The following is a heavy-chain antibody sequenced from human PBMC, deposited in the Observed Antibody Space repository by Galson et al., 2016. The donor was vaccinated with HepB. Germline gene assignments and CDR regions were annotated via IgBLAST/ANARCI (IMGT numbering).Heavy chain of an antibody. CDR3: STSNSCSGYDWRVTDY. V-gene: IGHV3-23*01. CDR2: MNGGGSST. CDR1: GFTFSRYA. Sequence: SLRLSCAASGFTFSRYAMSWVRQAPGKGLEWVSAMNGGGSSTHYADSVKGRFTISRDNSKNTLYLQMNSLRAEDTAVYYCSTSNSCSGYDWRVTDYWGQGTLVTVSS. D-gene: IGHD5-12*01. J-gene: IGHJ4*02.